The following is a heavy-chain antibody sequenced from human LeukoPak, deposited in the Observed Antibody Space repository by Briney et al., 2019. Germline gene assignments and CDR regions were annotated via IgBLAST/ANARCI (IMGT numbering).Heavy chain of an antibody. V-gene: IGHV4-39*07. Sequence: SETLSLTCSVSGASISSGSNYWGWIRQPPGKTLEWIGSIYSSGSTYYNPSLKSRVIIIIDTPKNHFSLTLSSVTAADTAVYYCARALKVAGAKSFDYWGQGTLVTVSS. J-gene: IGHJ4*02. CDR3: ARALKVAGAKSFDY. CDR1: GASISSGSNY. CDR2: IYSSGST. D-gene: IGHD6-19*01.